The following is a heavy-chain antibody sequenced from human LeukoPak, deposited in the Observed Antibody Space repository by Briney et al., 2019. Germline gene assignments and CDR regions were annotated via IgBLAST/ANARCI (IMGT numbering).Heavy chain of an antibody. CDR1: GFTFSFYG. CDR3: ARVPGSGSYYYFDY. Sequence: GGSLRLSCAASGFTFSFYGMSWVRQAPGNWLELVSVIYSGGSTYYADSEKGRFTISRDNSKNTLYLQMTSLRAEDTAVYYCARVPGSGSYYYFDYWGQGTLVTVSS. V-gene: IGHV3-53*01. D-gene: IGHD3-10*01. J-gene: IGHJ4*02. CDR2: IYSGGST.